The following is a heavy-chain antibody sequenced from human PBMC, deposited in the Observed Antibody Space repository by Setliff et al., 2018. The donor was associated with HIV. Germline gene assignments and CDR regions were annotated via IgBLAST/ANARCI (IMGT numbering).Heavy chain of an antibody. CDR2: IYYSGST. J-gene: IGHJ5*02. V-gene: IGHV4-59*08. CDR3: ARLNQQWLVRDSGSNWFDP. Sequence: SETLSLTCAVSGASISSFYWSWIRQPPGKGLDWIGYIYYSGSTNYNPSLKSRVTMSGDTSKNRFSLKLNSVTAADTAVYYCARLNQQWLVRDSGSNWFDPWGQGILVTVSS. CDR1: GASISSFY. D-gene: IGHD6-19*01.